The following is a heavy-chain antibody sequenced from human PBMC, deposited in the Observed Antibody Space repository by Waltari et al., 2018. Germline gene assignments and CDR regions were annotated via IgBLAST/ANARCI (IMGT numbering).Heavy chain of an antibody. CDR3: ARTRVYYYYYMDV. CDR1: GGSFSGYY. Sequence: QVQLQQWGAGLLKPSETLSLTCAVYGGSFSGYYWSWIRQPPGKGLEWIGEINHSGSTNYNPSLKSRVTISVDTSKNQFSLKLSSVTAADTAVYYCARTRVYYYYYMDVWGKGTTVTVSS. V-gene: IGHV4-34*01. CDR2: INHSGST. J-gene: IGHJ6*03.